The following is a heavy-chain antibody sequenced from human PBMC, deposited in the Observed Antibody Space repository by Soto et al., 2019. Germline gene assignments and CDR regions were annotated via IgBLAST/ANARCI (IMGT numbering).Heavy chain of an antibody. D-gene: IGHD3-9*01. CDR2: INPSGGST. V-gene: IGHV1-46*01. CDR3: ARSHDILTGYYSYYYYGMDV. J-gene: IGHJ6*02. CDR1: GYTFTSYY. Sequence: ASVKVSCKASGYTFTSYYMHWVRQAPGQGLEWMGIINPSGGSTSYAQKFQGRVTMTRDTSTSTVYMELSSLRSEDTAAYYCARSHDILTGYYSYYYYGMDVWGQGTTVTVSS.